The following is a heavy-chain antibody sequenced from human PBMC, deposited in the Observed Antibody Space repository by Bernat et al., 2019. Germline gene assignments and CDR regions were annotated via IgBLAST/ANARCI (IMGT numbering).Heavy chain of an antibody. V-gene: IGHV3-21*01. Sequence: EVQLVESGGGLVKPGGSLRLSCAASGFTFSSYNMNWVRQAPGKGLEWVSSISSSSSYIYYADSVKGRFTISRDNAKNSLYLQMNSLRAEDTAVYYCAREGFIAALWYNWFDPWGRGTLVTVSS. J-gene: IGHJ5*02. CDR3: AREGFIAALWYNWFDP. D-gene: IGHD6-6*01. CDR2: ISSSSSYI. CDR1: GFTFSSYN.